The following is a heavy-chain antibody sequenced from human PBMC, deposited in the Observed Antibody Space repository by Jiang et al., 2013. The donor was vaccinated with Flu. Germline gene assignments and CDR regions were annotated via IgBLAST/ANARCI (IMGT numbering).Heavy chain of an antibody. V-gene: IGHV4-59*13. Sequence: GSGLVKPSETLSLTCTVSGASITTYHWGWIRQSPDKGLEWIASVSYSGGTNYNPSLMSRVTVSVDMSRNRFSLKLDSVTAADAAVYYCVRDIESPGSFLYFDYWGQGTLVTVSS. CDR2: VSYSGGT. D-gene: IGHD5-24*01. J-gene: IGHJ4*02. CDR1: GASITTYH. CDR3: VRDIESPGSFLYFDY.